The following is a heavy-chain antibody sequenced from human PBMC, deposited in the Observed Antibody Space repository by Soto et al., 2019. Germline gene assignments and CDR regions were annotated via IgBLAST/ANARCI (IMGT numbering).Heavy chain of an antibody. CDR1: GASVGSGCYY. CDR2: IKYSGTT. J-gene: IGHJ5*02. D-gene: IGHD3-9*01. Sequence: SQTLSLTCTVSGASVGSGCYYWSWIRKVAGKGLEWIGYIKYSGTTDYSPSLKSRVNISLDKSKNQVFLNLRFVTGADTAVYFYAIDVRDTVYSSWFDPWGQGTLVNVSS. V-gene: IGHV4-31*03. CDR3: AIDVRDTVYSSWFDP.